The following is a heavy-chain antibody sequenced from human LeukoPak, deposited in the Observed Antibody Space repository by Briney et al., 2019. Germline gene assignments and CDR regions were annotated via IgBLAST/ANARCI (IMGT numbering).Heavy chain of an antibody. D-gene: IGHD3-9*01. CDR2: IYSGGST. J-gene: IGHJ6*03. CDR3: ARDGIMNYDILTGYYSRFYYYYYYMDV. Sequence: GGSLRLSCAASGFTVSSNYMSWVRQAPGKGLEWVSVIYSGGSTYYADSVKGRFTISRDNSKNTLYLQMNSLRAEDTAVYYCARDGIMNYDILTGYYSRFYYYYYYMDVWGKGTTVTVSS. CDR1: GFTVSSNY. V-gene: IGHV3-53*05.